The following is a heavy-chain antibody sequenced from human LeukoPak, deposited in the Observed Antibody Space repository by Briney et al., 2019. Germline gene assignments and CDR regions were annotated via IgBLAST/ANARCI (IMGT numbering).Heavy chain of an antibody. Sequence: PGGSLRLSCAASGFTFSSYGMHWVRQAPGKGLEWVAVIWYDGSNKYYADSVKGRFTISRDNSKNTLYLQMNSLRAEDTAVYYCAKDNWHYQTYIDYWGQGTLVTVSS. D-gene: IGHD1-7*01. CDR3: AKDNWHYQTYIDY. CDR1: GFTFSSYG. CDR2: IWYDGSNK. J-gene: IGHJ4*02. V-gene: IGHV3-33*06.